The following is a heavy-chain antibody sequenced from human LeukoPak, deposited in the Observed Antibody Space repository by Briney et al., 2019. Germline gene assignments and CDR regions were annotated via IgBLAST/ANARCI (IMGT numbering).Heavy chain of an antibody. D-gene: IGHD6-13*01. CDR2: ISYDGSNK. J-gene: IGHJ4*02. Sequence: GGSLRLSCAASGFTFSSSAMHWVRQAPGKGLEWVAVISYDGSNKYYADSVKGRFTISRDNSKNTLYLQMNSLRAEDTAVYYCAKDAPIAAAGYYFDYWGQGTLVTVSS. V-gene: IGHV3-30-3*01. CDR1: GFTFSSSA. CDR3: AKDAPIAAAGYYFDY.